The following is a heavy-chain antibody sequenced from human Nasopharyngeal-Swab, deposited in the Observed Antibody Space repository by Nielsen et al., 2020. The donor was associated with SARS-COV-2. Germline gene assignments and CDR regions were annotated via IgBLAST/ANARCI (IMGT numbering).Heavy chain of an antibody. CDR2: IKSSTDGGTT. D-gene: IGHD1-1*01. Sequence: VRQAPGKGLEWVGRIKSSTDGGTTDYIAPVKGRFNISRDDSKNTLYLQMTSLKTEDTAVYYCAADDVGSSSWGQGTLVTVSS. CDR3: AADDVGSSS. V-gene: IGHV3-15*01. J-gene: IGHJ5*02.